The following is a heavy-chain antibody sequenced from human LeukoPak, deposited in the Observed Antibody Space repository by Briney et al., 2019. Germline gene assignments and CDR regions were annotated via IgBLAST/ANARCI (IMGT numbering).Heavy chain of an antibody. J-gene: IGHJ6*02. CDR1: RFMFTSYW. Sequence: PGGSLRLSCAASRFMFTSYWMSWVRQAPGEGLEWVANINYDGSNKYYADSVKGRFTISRDNSKNTLYLQMNSLRAEDTAVYYCARGPERTGVGTRYYYDMDVWGQGTTVTVSS. D-gene: IGHD2-8*01. CDR2: INYDGSNK. V-gene: IGHV3-7*02. CDR3: ARGPERTGVGTRYYYDMDV.